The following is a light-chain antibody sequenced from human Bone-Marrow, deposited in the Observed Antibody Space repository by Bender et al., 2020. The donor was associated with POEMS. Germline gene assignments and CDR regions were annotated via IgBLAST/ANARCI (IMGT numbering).Light chain of an antibody. V-gene: IGLV2-23*02. CDR1: SSDVGSYNL. Sequence: QSALTQPASVSGSPGQSITISCTGTSSDVGSYNLVSWYQQHPGKAPKLMIYDVSKRPSGVSNRFSGSKSGNTASLTISGLQAEDEADYYCCSYAGSSTVVFGGGTMLTVL. CDR2: DVS. J-gene: IGLJ2*01. CDR3: CSYAGSSTVV.